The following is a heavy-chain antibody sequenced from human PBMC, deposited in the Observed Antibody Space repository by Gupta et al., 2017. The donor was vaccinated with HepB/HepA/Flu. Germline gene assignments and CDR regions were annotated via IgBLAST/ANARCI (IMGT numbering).Heavy chain of an antibody. CDR1: GYSFTSYW. CDR3: ARHAGPDYDYYYMDV. Sequence: EAQLVQSGAEVKKPGESVKISCKVSGYSFTSYWIGSVRQMPGKGLEWMGIIHPGDSNTRDSPSFQGQVTISAYKSISTAYLQWSSLKASDTAMYYCARHAGPDYDYYYMDVWGKGTTVTVSS. J-gene: IGHJ6*03. CDR2: IHPGDSNT. V-gene: IGHV5-51*01.